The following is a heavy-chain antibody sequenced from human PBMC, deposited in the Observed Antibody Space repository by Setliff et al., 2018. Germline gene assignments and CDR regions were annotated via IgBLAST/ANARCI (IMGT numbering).Heavy chain of an antibody. Sequence: PSETLSLTCTVSGGSISSYYWSWTRQPPGKGLEWIAYIYYSGTTNYNPSLKSRVTISLDTSKNQFSLKLSSVTAADTAVYYCGRVTGSGKGFWGQGTLVTVSS. V-gene: IGHV4-59*01. CDR1: GGSISSYY. D-gene: IGHD2-15*01. CDR3: GRVTGSGKGF. CDR2: IYYSGTT. J-gene: IGHJ4*02.